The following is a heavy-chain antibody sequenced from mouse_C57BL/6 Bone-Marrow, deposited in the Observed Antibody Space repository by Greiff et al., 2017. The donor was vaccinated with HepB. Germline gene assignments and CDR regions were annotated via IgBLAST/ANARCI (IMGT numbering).Heavy chain of an antibody. V-gene: IGHV5-4*01. Sequence: EVMLVESGGGLVKPGGSLKLSCAASGFTFSSYAMSWVRQTPEKRLEWVATISDGGSYTYYPDNVKGRFTISRDNAKNNLYLQMSHLKAEDTAMYYCARERDGSSFYWYFDVWGTGTTVTVSS. CDR2: ISDGGSYT. CDR3: ARERDGSSFYWYFDV. D-gene: IGHD1-1*01. CDR1: GFTFSSYA. J-gene: IGHJ1*03.